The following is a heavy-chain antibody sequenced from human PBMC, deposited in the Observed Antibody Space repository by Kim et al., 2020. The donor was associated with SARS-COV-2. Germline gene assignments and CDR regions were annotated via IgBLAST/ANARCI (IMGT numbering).Heavy chain of an antibody. D-gene: IGHD3-10*01. CDR3: AREGAGFTMVRGVPHYYYGMDV. Sequence: GGSLRLSCAASGFTFSSYSMNWVRQAPGKGLEWVSSISSSSSYIYYADSVKGRFTISRDNAKNSLYLQMNSLRAEDTAVYYCAREGAGFTMVRGVPHYYYGMDVWGQGTTVTVSS. V-gene: IGHV3-21*01. CDR1: GFTFSSYS. J-gene: IGHJ6*02. CDR2: ISSSSSYI.